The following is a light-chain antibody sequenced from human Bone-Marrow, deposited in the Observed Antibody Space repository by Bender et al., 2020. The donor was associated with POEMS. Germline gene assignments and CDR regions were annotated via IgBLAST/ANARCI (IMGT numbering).Light chain of an antibody. Sequence: SALTQPPSASGSPGQSVTISCTGTGSDIGNFALVSWYQQHPGKAPKVIIYEVNKRPSGIPSRFSGSKSGNTASLTVSGLQAEDEADYYCSSYDGTTLVLFGGGTKLTVL. J-gene: IGLJ2*01. CDR1: GSDIGNFAL. V-gene: IGLV2-8*01. CDR2: EVN. CDR3: SSYDGTTLVL.